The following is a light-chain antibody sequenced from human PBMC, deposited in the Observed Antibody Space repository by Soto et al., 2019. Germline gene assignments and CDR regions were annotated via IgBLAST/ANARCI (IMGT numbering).Light chain of an antibody. CDR3: QHLNNCSPWLT. J-gene: IGKJ4*01. CDR1: QGFSSH. Sequence: IPLTQSPSSLSASVGDRVTITCRASQGFSSHLAWYQQKPGKAPKLVTFATLTLQSGVPPRLGGSGSGTDSTLTISSLQPEDFAPYYCQHLNNCSPWLTFGGGTKVEIK. V-gene: IGKV1-9*01. CDR2: ATL.